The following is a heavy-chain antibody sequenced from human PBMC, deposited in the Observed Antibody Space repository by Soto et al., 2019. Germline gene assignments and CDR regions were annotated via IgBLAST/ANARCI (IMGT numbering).Heavy chain of an antibody. CDR3: AREGVVNDGYYFDH. CDR2: ISSDGRNT. CDR1: GFTFTTYR. D-gene: IGHD2-2*01. Sequence: GGSLRLSCAASGFTFTTYRMNWVRQAPGKGLEWVAIISSDGRNTYYADSVKGRFTISRDNGRKKLFLQMSSLGLEDTAVYYCAREGVVNDGYYFDHWGQGTLVTVSS. V-gene: IGHV3-30*04. J-gene: IGHJ4*02.